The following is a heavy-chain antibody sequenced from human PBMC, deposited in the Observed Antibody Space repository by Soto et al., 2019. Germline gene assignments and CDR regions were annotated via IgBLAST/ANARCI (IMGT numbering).Heavy chain of an antibody. CDR2: ISSSGSTI. CDR1: GFTFSDYY. CDR3: ARIDLSAIYEAVAGTWYMDV. Sequence: GGSLRLSCAASGFTFSDYYMSWIRQAPGKGLEWVSYISSSGSTIYYADSVKGRFTISRDNAKNSLYLQMNSLRAEDTAVYYCARIDLSAIYEAVAGTWYMDVWGKGTTVTVSS. J-gene: IGHJ6*03. D-gene: IGHD6-19*01. V-gene: IGHV3-11*01.